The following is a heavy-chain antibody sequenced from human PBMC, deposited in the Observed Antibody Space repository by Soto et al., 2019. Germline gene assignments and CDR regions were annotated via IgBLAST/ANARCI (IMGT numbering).Heavy chain of an antibody. CDR2: ISGSGGST. CDR3: AKSYTPFIAVADPSYFDY. D-gene: IGHD6-19*01. CDR1: GFTFSSYA. Sequence: EVQLLESGGGLVQPGGSLRLSCAASGFTFSSYAMSWVRQAPGKGLEWVSAISGSGGSTYYADSMKGRFTISRDNSKNTLYLQMNSLRAEDTAVYYCAKSYTPFIAVADPSYFDYWGQGTLVTVSS. V-gene: IGHV3-23*01. J-gene: IGHJ4*02.